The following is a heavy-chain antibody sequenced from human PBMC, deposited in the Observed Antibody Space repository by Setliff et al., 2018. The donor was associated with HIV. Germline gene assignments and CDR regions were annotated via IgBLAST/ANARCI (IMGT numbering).Heavy chain of an antibody. CDR2: ISSSVSTI. D-gene: IGHD6-19*01. Sequence: GGSLRLSCAASGFTFTNYEMNWVRQAPGKGLEWVSYISSSVSTISYADSVRGRFTVSRDNAKNSVFLQMNRLRGEDTGVYYCARPRRVRSRAWYWFDIWGQGTLVTVSS. J-gene: IGHJ5*02. CDR3: ARPRRVRSRAWYWFDI. V-gene: IGHV3-48*03. CDR1: GFTFTNYE.